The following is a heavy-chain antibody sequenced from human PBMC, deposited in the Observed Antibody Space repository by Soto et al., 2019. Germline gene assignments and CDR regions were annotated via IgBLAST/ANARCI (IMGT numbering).Heavy chain of an antibody. J-gene: IGHJ4*02. D-gene: IGHD6-19*01. CDR1: GFTFSSYA. CDR2: ISYDGSNK. V-gene: IGHV3-30-3*01. Sequence: VQLVESGGGVVQPGRSLRLSCAASGFTFSSYAMHWVRQAPGKGLEWVAVISYDGSNKYYADSVKGRFTISRDNSKNTLYLQMNSLRAEDTAVYYCARVMSGWGHYFDYWGQGTLVTVSS. CDR3: ARVMSGWGHYFDY.